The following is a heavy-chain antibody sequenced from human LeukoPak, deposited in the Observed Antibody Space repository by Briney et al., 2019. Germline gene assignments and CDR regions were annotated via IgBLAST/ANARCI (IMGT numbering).Heavy chain of an antibody. CDR1: GYTFTGYY. CDR2: INPNSGGT. J-gene: IGHJ4*02. D-gene: IGHD2-2*01. CDR3: ARGGSVRYCSSTSCYAADRFFDY. V-gene: IGHV1-2*04. Sequence: ASVKVSCKASGYTFTGYYMHWVRQAPGQGLEWMGWINPNSGGTNYAQKFQGWVTMTRDTSISTAYMELSRLRSDDTAVYYCARGGSVRYCSSTSCYAADRFFDYWGQGTLVTVSP.